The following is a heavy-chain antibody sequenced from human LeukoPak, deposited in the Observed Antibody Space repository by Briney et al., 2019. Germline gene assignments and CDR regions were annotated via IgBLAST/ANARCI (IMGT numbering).Heavy chain of an antibody. V-gene: IGHV1-2*06. Sequence: ASVKVSCKASVYTFIGYYMHWVRQAPGQGLEWMGRINPNSGGTNYAQKFQGRVTMTRDTSISTAYMELSRLRSDDTAVYYCARARKTGGDRYYFDYWGQGTLVTVSS. CDR1: VYTFIGYY. J-gene: IGHJ4*02. D-gene: IGHD1-14*01. CDR3: ARARKTGGDRYYFDY. CDR2: INPNSGGT.